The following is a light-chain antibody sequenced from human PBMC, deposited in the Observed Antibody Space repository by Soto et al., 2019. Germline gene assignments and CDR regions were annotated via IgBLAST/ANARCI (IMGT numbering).Light chain of an antibody. J-gene: IGLJ3*02. Sequence: QSALTQPASVSGSPGQSITISCTGTSSDVGAYNYVSWYQHHPGKAPKVLIYDVTRRPSGVSNRFSGSKSGNTASLTISGLQADDEADYYCSSYTSSSTRVFGGGTKLTVL. CDR1: SSDVGAYNY. CDR2: DVT. CDR3: SSYTSSSTRV. V-gene: IGLV2-14*01.